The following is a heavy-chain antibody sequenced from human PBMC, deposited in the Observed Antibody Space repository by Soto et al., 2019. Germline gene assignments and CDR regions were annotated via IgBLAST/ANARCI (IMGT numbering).Heavy chain of an antibody. CDR2: MSPSSGNT. V-gene: IGHV1-8*02. J-gene: IGHJ4*02. D-gene: IGHD3-10*01. CDR3: ARDRDDYGSGNYYNRSDF. Sequence: GASVKVSCKASGYNFNTYDINWVRQATGQGLEWMGWMSPSSGNTGYAQKFQGRVTMTRDTSVNTAYMELSSLTSEDTAVYYCARDRDDYGSGNYYNRSDFWGQGTLVTVSS. CDR1: GYNFNTYD.